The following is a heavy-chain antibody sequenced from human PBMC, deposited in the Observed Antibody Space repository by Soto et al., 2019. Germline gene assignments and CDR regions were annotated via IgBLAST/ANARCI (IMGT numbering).Heavy chain of an antibody. J-gene: IGHJ6*02. CDR3: AREGYCISTSCRHYDYYGMDV. CDR2: ISAYNGNT. V-gene: IGHV1-18*01. CDR1: GYTFTSYG. D-gene: IGHD2-2*01. Sequence: QVQLVQSGAEVKKPGASVKVSCKASGYTFTSYGISWVRQAPGQGLEWMGWISAYNGNTNYAQKLQGRVTMTTDTPTSTAYMELRSLRSDDTAVYYCAREGYCISTSCRHYDYYGMDVWGQVTTVTVSS.